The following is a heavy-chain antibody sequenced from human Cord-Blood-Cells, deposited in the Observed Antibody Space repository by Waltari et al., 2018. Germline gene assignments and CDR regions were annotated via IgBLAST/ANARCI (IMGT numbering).Heavy chain of an antibody. J-gene: IGHJ3*02. CDR3: ASLGAFDI. CDR1: GGSFSGYY. CDR2: INHSGST. V-gene: IGHV4-34*01. Sequence: QVQLQQWGAGLLKPSETLSLTCAVYGGSFSGYYWSWIRQPPGKGLEWIGEINHSGSTNYNPTLKSRVTISVDTSKNQFSLKLSSVTAADTAVYYCASLGAFDIWGQGTMVTVSS.